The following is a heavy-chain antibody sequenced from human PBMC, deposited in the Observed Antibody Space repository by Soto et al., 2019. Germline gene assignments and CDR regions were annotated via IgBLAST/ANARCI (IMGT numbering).Heavy chain of an antibody. Sequence: SETLSLTCTVSGGSVSRGGFWWSWIRHRPGKGVEWIGYIYFTGTTAYNPSLKSRAVISVDTSKNQFSLNLTSVTAADTSIYYCARDHDYVWGSHRNWLGLWGQGTPVTVSS. V-gene: IGHV4-31*03. CDR1: GGSVSRGGFW. J-gene: IGHJ5*02. D-gene: IGHD3-16*01. CDR2: IYFTGTT. CDR3: ARDHDYVWGSHRNWLGL.